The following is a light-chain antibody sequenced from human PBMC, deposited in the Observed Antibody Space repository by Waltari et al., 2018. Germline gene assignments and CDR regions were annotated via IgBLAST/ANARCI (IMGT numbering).Light chain of an antibody. CDR1: QSVSSS. CDR2: GAS. J-gene: IGKJ2*03. V-gene: IGKV3D-15*01. CDR3: LQRSNWLYS. Sequence: EIVMTQSPATLSLSPGERATLSCRAGQSVSSSLAWYQQKPGQAPRLLIYGASSRATGIPDSFSGSGSGTDFTLTISSLEPEDVGVYYCLQRSNWLYSFGQGTKVEIK.